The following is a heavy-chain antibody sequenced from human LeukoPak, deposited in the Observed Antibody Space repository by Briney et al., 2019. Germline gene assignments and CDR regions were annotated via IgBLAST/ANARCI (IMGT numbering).Heavy chain of an antibody. Sequence: GGSLRLSCAASGFTFSSYWMSWVRQAPGKGLEWVANIKQDGSEKYYVDSVKGRFTISRDNAKNSLYLQMNSLRAEDTAVYYCARDHHLTGYVGYFDYWGQGTLVTVSS. CDR3: ARDHHLTGYVGYFDY. CDR1: GFTFSSYW. D-gene: IGHD3-9*01. CDR2: IKQDGSEK. J-gene: IGHJ4*02. V-gene: IGHV3-7*01.